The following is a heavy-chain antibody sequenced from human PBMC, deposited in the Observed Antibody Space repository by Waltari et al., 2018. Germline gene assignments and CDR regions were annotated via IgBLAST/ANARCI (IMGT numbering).Heavy chain of an antibody. CDR1: GYTFSSYV. V-gene: IGHV1-3*01. D-gene: IGHD6-19*01. Sequence: QVPLVQSGAEVKKPGASVKVSCKASGYTFSSYVMHWVRQAPGQSLEWMGWINAANTNTKYSQKFQGRVTITRDTSASTAYMELSSLTSEDTAVYYCARSGWLDYWGQGTLVTVSS. CDR2: INAANTNT. CDR3: ARSGWLDY. J-gene: IGHJ4*02.